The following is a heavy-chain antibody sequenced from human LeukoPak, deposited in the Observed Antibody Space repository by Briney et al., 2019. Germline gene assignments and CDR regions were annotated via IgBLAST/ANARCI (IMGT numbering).Heavy chain of an antibody. D-gene: IGHD3-16*01. V-gene: IGHV3-53*01. Sequence: GSLRLSCAASGFPVSSNYMSWVRQAPGKGLEWVSAIYSGGSTYYADSVKGRFTISRDHAKNSLYLQMDSLRAEDTAVYYCARGPRLPQYFQYWGQGTLVTVSS. CDR1: GFPVSSNY. CDR2: IYSGGST. J-gene: IGHJ1*01. CDR3: ARGPRLPQYFQY.